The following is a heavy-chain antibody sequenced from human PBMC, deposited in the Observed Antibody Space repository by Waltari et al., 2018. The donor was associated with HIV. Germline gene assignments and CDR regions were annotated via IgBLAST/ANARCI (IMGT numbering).Heavy chain of an antibody. CDR3: ARSSAGGSGWYWDYCDY. V-gene: IGHV4-39*01. D-gene: IGHD6-19*01. CDR1: GGSISSSSYY. J-gene: IGHJ4*02. CDR2: IYYSGST. Sequence: QLQLQESGPGLVKPSETLSLTCTVSGGSISSSSYYWGWIRQPPGKGLEWIGSIYYSGSTYYNPSLKSRVTISVDTSKNQFSLKLSSVTAADTAVYYCARSSAGGSGWYWDYCDYWGQGTLVTVSS.